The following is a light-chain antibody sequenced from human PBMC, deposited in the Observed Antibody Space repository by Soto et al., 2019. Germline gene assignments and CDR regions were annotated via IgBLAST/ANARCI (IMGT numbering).Light chain of an antibody. J-gene: IGKJ5*01. CDR3: QQLNSSPIT. Sequence: DIQLTQSPSFLSASVGDRVTITCRASQGISRYLAWYQQKPGKAPNLLIYAASTLQSGVPSRFSGSGYGTEFTLTISSRQPEDFATYFCQQLNSSPITVGQGTRLEIK. CDR2: AAS. V-gene: IGKV1-9*01. CDR1: QGISRY.